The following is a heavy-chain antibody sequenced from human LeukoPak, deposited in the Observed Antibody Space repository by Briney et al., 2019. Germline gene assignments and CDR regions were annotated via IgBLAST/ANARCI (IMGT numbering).Heavy chain of an antibody. CDR1: GFIFSNAR. CDR2: IKSKTHGGTT. Sequence: GGSLRLSCAASGFIFSNARMIWVRQAPGKGLEWVGRIKSKTHGGTTDYAAPVEGRFTISRDDSKNTPYLQMNSLNTEDTAMYYCTKDKEDLGTGWYGGFDYWGQGTLVTVSS. V-gene: IGHV3-15*01. J-gene: IGHJ4*02. D-gene: IGHD6-19*01. CDR3: TKDKEDLGTGWYGGFDY.